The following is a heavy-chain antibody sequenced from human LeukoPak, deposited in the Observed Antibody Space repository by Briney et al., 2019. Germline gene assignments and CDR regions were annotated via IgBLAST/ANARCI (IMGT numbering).Heavy chain of an antibody. J-gene: IGHJ4*02. D-gene: IGHD2-2*01. CDR3: AREPGYCSSTSCYARFGIDY. V-gene: IGHV1-2*02. CDR1: GYTFTGYY. Sequence: ASVKVSCKASGYTFTGYYMHWVRQAPGQGLEWMGWINPNSGGTNYAQKFQGRVTMTRDTSISTAYMELSRLRSDDTAVYYCAREPGYCSSTSCYARFGIDYWGQVTLVTVSS. CDR2: INPNSGGT.